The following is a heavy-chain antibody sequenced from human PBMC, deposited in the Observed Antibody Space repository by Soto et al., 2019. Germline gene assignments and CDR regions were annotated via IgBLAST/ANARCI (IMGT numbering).Heavy chain of an antibody. Sequence: ETLSLTCTVSGGSLNSYYWTWIRQSPGKGLEWIGYASSTGSTNYNPSLKSRLTMSLDTSTNEVSLSLTSVTAADAAVYFCARFSPPRKSYDSNPGWFDPWGQGIMVTVS. D-gene: IGHD3-22*01. CDR1: GGSLNSYY. J-gene: IGHJ5*02. CDR2: ASSTGST. CDR3: ARFSPPRKSYDSNPGWFDP. V-gene: IGHV4-59*01.